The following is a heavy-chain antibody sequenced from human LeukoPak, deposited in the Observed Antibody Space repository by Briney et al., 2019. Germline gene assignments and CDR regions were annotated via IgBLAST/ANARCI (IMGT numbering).Heavy chain of an antibody. V-gene: IGHV4-38-2*02. J-gene: IGHJ2*01. Sequence: KPSETLSLTCTVSGYSISSGYYWGWIRQPPGKGLEWIGSIYHSGSTYYNPSLKSRVTISVDTSKNQFSLKLSPVTAADTAVYYCARAPPRITMIVVVTDWYFDLWGRGTLVTVSS. CDR2: IYHSGST. CDR3: ARAPPRITMIVVVTDWYFDL. D-gene: IGHD3-22*01. CDR1: GYSISSGYY.